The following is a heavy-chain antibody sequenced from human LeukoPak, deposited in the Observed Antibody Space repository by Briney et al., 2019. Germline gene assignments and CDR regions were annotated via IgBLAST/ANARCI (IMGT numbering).Heavy chain of an antibody. CDR3: ANPRYDSSGYYYVD. D-gene: IGHD3-22*01. J-gene: IGHJ4*02. Sequence: ASVKVSCKVSGYTLTELSMHWVRQAPGKGLEWMGGFDPEDGETIYAQKFQGRVTMTEDTSTDTAYMEPSSLRSEDTAVYYCANPRYDSSGYYYVDWGQGTLVTVSS. CDR2: FDPEDGET. V-gene: IGHV1-24*01. CDR1: GYTLTELS.